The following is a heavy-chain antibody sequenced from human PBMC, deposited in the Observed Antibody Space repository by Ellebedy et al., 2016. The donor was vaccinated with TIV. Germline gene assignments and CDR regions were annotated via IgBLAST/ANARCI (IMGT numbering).Heavy chain of an antibody. CDR1: GYTFTSYG. J-gene: IGHJ4*02. Sequence: ASVKVSCKASGYTFTSYGIHWVRQAPGQGLQWMGWISTYNGNTDYSQRFQGRVPMTTDTSTSTAYMELRSLRSDDTAIFYCAREVGPAAGTDFWGQGTLVTVSS. CDR2: ISTYNGNT. D-gene: IGHD6-13*01. V-gene: IGHV1-18*04. CDR3: AREVGPAAGTDF.